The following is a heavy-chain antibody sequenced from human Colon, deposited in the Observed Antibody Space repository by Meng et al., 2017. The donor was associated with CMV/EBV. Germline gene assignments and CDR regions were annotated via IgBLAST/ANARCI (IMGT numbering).Heavy chain of an antibody. D-gene: IGHD3-3*01. CDR2: IYYSGNT. CDR1: GGSISSSSHY. CDR3: VREGGSGFLEWLSTFDS. J-gene: IGHJ5*01. Sequence: SETLSLTCTVSGGSISSSSHYWAWIRQPPGKGLEWIGSIYYSGNTFYNPSLGSRVTMSMDTSYNQFSLKVTSVTAADTAVYYCVREGGSGFLEWLSTFDSWGQGTLVTVS. V-gene: IGHV4-39*07.